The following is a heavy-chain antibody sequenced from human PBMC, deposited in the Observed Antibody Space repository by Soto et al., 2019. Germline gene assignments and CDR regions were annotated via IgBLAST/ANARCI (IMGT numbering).Heavy chain of an antibody. D-gene: IGHD2-21*01. CDR1: GFTFNTYD. CDR2: ITTSSAYI. CDR3: VRSGTARLLRHSWFDT. V-gene: IGHV3-21*01. Sequence: EVQLVESGGGLVKPGGSLRLSCAASGFTFNTYDMNWVRQAPGKGLEWGSSITTSSAYIYYADSLKGRITISRDNAKNSLLLQMSSLRAEYTAVYYCVRSGTARLLRHSWFDTWGQGTLVTVSS. J-gene: IGHJ5*02.